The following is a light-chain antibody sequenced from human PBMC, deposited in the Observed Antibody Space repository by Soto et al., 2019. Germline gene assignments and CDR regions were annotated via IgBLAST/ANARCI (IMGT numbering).Light chain of an antibody. V-gene: IGKV3-20*01. Sequence: EIVLTQSPGTLSLSPGERATLSCRASQSVSSSYLAWYQQKPGQAPRLLIYGASSRATGIPDRFSGSGSGTDFTLTISRLEPEDFAVYYCQQYGSSPFTFGGGTKAEIK. CDR3: QQYGSSPFT. CDR2: GAS. J-gene: IGKJ4*01. CDR1: QSVSSSY.